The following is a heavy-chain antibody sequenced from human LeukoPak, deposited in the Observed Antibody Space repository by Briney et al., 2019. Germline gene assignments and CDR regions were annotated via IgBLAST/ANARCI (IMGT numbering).Heavy chain of an antibody. CDR3: AKDQEQQLNY. V-gene: IGHV3-30*02. J-gene: IGHJ4*02. CDR1: GFTFSSYG. Sequence: GGSLRLSCAASGFTFSSYGMHWVRQAPSKGLEWVAFIRYDGSNKYCADSVKGRFTISRDNSKNTLYLQMNGLRAEDTAVYYCAKDQEQQLNYWGQGTLVTVSS. CDR2: IRYDGSNK. D-gene: IGHD6-13*01.